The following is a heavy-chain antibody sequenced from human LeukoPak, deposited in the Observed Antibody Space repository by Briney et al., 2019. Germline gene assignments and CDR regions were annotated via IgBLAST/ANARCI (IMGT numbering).Heavy chain of an antibody. D-gene: IGHD3-3*01. J-gene: IGHJ5*02. CDR1: GFTFSNYA. Sequence: PGWSLRLSCRPSGFTFSNYAMNWVRQTPGKGLEWVSSLTGNSNNPNYADSVKGRFTISRDNSKNTLYLQMNRLRAEDTALYSCAKCAKTPEGGSGWCNWFDTWGQGTLVIVSS. CDR2: LTGNSNNP. V-gene: IGHV3-23*01. CDR3: AKCAKTPEGGSGWCNWFDT.